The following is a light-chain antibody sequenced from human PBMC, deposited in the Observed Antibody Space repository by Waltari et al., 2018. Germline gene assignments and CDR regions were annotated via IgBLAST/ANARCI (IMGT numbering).Light chain of an antibody. CDR2: QDN. CDR1: ELAKKY. J-gene: IGLJ1*01. V-gene: IGLV3-1*01. CDR3: LVWDSSIGV. Sequence: SYDLTQPPSLSVSPGQTATITCSGHELAKKYTSWYQQKPGQSPVLVLYQDNVRPSGIPERFSGSNSGNTATLTISGTQAMDEADYYCLVWDSSIGVFGSGTKITVL.